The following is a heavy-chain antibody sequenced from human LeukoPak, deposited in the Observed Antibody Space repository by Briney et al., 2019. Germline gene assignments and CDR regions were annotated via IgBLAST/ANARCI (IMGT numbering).Heavy chain of an antibody. CDR2: IYHSGST. CDR1: GYSISSGYY. V-gene: IGHV4-38-2*02. D-gene: IGHD3-22*01. J-gene: IGHJ3*02. Sequence: SETLSLTCTVSGYSISSGYYWGWIRQPPGKGLEWIGSIYHSGSTYYNPSLKSRVTISVDTSKNQFSLKLSSVTAADTAVYYCACLTTADAFDIWGQGTMVTVSS. CDR3: ACLTTADAFDI.